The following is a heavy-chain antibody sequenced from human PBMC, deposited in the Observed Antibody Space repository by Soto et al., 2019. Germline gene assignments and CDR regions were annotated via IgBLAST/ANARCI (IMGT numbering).Heavy chain of an antibody. J-gene: IGHJ1*01. CDR1: GFSFSNYG. Sequence: EVQLLESGGGFLQPGGSLRLSCTASGFSFSNYGMSWVRQAPGKGLEWVSGISETHRGSYYADSVKGRFTISRDNSKNTLYLXMNSLRAEDTAVYYCAXMPPHPDIWGPYRHRIYFDTWGQGTLVAVSS. CDR2: ISETHRGS. CDR3: AXMPPHPDIWGPYRHRIYFDT. V-gene: IGHV3-23*01. D-gene: IGHD3-16*02.